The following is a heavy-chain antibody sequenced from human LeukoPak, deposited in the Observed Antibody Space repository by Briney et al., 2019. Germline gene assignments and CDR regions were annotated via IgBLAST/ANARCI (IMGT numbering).Heavy chain of an antibody. CDR1: GFTFSSYE. CDR2: ISSSGSTI. CDR3: ARGIMTPYYMDV. D-gene: IGHD3-16*01. Sequence: GGSLRLSCAASGFTFSSYEMNWVRQAPGKGLEWVSYISSSGSTIYYADSVKGRFTIPRDNAKNSLYLQMNSLRAEDTAVYYCARGIMTPYYMDVWGGGTTVTVSS. J-gene: IGHJ6*03. V-gene: IGHV3-48*03.